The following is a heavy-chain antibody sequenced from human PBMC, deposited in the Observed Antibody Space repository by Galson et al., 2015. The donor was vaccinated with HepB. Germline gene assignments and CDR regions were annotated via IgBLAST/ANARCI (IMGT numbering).Heavy chain of an antibody. CDR2: IWHDGSQE. CDR1: GFSFSHHG. Sequence: SLRLSCAASGFSFSHHGMHWARQAPGKGLEWLAIIWHDGSQEYYADSVKGRFTISRDNSRNTVYLHMSSLRAEDMAVYYCGRDAWYNSGWYWTVDYWGQGTLVTVSS. V-gene: IGHV3-33*01. J-gene: IGHJ4*02. CDR3: GRDAWYNSGWYWTVDY. D-gene: IGHD6-19*01.